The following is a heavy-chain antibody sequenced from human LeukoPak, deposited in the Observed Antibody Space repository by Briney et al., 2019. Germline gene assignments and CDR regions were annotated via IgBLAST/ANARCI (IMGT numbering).Heavy chain of an antibody. J-gene: IGHJ4*02. CDR3: AKVAGYGDEYYFDY. CDR2: ISYDGSNK. V-gene: IGHV3-30*18. CDR1: GFTFSSYG. D-gene: IGHD4-17*01. Sequence: PGGSLRLSCAASGFTFSSYGMHWVRQAASKRLEWVAVISYDGSNKYYADSVKGRFTISRDNSKNTLYLQMNSLRAEDTAVYYCAKVAGYGDEYYFDYWGQGTLVTVSS.